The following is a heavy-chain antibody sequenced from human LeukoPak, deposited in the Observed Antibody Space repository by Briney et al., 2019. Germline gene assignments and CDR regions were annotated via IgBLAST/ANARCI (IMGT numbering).Heavy chain of an antibody. CDR3: ARERRRDGYNYKDY. V-gene: IGHV3-30*04. D-gene: IGHD5-24*01. J-gene: IGHJ4*02. Sequence: GGSLRLSCAVSGFTFSAYGMHWVRQAPGKGLEWVAVISYDGSYQAYADSVKGRFTVSRDSSKNTLYLQLNSPRPEDTGLYYCARERRRDGYNYKDYWGQGTQVSVSS. CDR1: GFTFSAYG. CDR2: ISYDGSYQ.